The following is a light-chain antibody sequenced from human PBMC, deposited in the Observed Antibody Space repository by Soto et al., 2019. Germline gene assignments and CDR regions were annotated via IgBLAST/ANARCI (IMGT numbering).Light chain of an antibody. CDR2: GAS. J-gene: IGKJ1*01. CDR1: QGVSSTY. CDR3: QQFGGSSRT. V-gene: IGKV3-20*01. Sequence: EIVLTQSPGTLSLSPGERATLSCRASQGVSSTYLAWYQQKPGQAPRLLIYGASFRATGIPARFSGSGSGTDFTLTISRLEHEDFAVYYCQQFGGSSRTFGQGTKVEIK.